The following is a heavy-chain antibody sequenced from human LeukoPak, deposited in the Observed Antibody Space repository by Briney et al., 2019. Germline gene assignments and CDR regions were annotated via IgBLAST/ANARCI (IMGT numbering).Heavy chain of an antibody. J-gene: IGHJ4*02. CDR2: THHSGAT. V-gene: IGHV4-59*01. Sequence: SETLSLTCSVSGVSITSNYWSWVRQPPGKGLEWLGYTHHSGATSYNPSLKSRSTMSLDTSNNQFSLKLSSVTAADTAVYYCARSSGHSYGDFDYWGQGNLVTVSS. D-gene: IGHD5-18*01. CDR1: GVSITSNY. CDR3: ARSSGHSYGDFDY.